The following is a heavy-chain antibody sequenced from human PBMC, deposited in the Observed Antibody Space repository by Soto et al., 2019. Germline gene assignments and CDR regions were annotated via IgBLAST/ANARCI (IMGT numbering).Heavy chain of an antibody. Sequence: WGSLRLSCAASVFTFSIYGMHWVRQAPGKGLEWVAVISYDGSNKYYADSVKGRFTISRDNSKNTLYLQMNSLRAEDTAVYYCAKDSATAMAPNNWFDPWGQGTMVTVSS. V-gene: IGHV3-30*18. CDR1: VFTFSIYG. CDR2: ISYDGSNK. CDR3: AKDSATAMAPNNWFDP. J-gene: IGHJ5*02. D-gene: IGHD5-18*01.